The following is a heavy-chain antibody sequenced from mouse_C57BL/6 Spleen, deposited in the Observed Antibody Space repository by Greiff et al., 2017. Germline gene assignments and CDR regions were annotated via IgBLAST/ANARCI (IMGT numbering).Heavy chain of an antibody. J-gene: IGHJ4*01. CDR1: GYTFTSYW. D-gene: IGHD4-1*01. CDR2: IDPNSGGT. V-gene: IGHV1-72*01. Sequence: VQLQQPGAELVKPGASVKLSCKASGYTFTSYWMHWVKQRPGRGLEWIGRIDPNSGGTKYNEKFKSKATLTVDKTSSTASMQLSSLTSENSAVYYGATGELWDSDAMDYWGQGTSVTVSS. CDR3: ATGELWDSDAMDY.